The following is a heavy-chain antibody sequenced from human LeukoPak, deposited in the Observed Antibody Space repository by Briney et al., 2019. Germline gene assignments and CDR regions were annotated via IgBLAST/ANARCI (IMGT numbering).Heavy chain of an antibody. J-gene: IGHJ6*03. Sequence: SVKVSCNASGDIFNSYSVSWVRQAPGQGLEWMGGIIPIFGSTSYAQKFQGRVTITTDQSTRTAYMELNSLSSDDTAVYYCARVGRSRGSLPNSYYYMDVWGKGTTVTVSS. CDR1: GDIFNSYS. CDR2: IIPIFGST. V-gene: IGHV1-69*05. D-gene: IGHD1-26*01. CDR3: ARVGRSRGSLPNSYYYMDV.